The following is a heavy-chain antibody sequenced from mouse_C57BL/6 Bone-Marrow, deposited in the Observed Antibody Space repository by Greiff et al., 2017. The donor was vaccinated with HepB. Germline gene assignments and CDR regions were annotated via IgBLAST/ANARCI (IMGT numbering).Heavy chain of an antibody. CDR2: IDPENGDT. Sequence: VQLQQSGAELVRPGASVKLSCTASGFNIKDDYMHWVKQRPEQGLEWIGWIDPENGDTEYASKFQGKATITADTSSNTAYLQLSSLTSEDTAVYYCITTVVALYYYAMDYWGRGTSVTVSS. D-gene: IGHD1-1*01. CDR3: ITTVVALYYYAMDY. V-gene: IGHV14-4*01. J-gene: IGHJ4*01. CDR1: GFNIKDDY.